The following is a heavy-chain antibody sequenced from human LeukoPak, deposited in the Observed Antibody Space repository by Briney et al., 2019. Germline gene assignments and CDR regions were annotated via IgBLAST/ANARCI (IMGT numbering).Heavy chain of an antibody. V-gene: IGHV4-31*03. J-gene: IGHJ5*02. CDR1: GGSISRGGYY. CDR3: ARDASSGLNWFDP. D-gene: IGHD6-6*01. Sequence: SQTLSLTCTVSGGSISRGGYYWSWIRQHPGKGLEWIGYIYYSGNTYYNPSHKSRVTISVDTSKNQFSLKLTSVTAADTAVYYCARDASSGLNWFDPWGQGTLVTVFS. CDR2: IYYSGNT.